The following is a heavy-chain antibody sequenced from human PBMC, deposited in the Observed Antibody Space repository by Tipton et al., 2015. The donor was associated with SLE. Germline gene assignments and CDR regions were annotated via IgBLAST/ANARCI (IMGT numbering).Heavy chain of an antibody. Sequence: QLVQSGADVKKPGESLKISCKGSGYNFHDYWIAWVRQMPGKGLEWMGIIYPGDSDTRYSPSFQGQVTISVDKSINTAYLQWSSLRASDTGKYYCARSYSSGSYYGYWGQGTLVTVSS. CDR3: ARSYSSGSYYGY. V-gene: IGHV5-51*03. J-gene: IGHJ4*02. CDR2: IYPGDSDT. D-gene: IGHD3-10*01. CDR1: GYNFHDYW.